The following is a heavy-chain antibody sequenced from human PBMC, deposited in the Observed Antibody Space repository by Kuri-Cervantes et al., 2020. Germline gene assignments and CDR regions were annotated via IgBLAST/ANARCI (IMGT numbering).Heavy chain of an antibody. Sequence: GESLKISCEASGFIFSSHWMHWVRQAPGKGLEWVGRIKSKTDGGTTDYAAPVKGRFTISRDDSKNTLYLQMNSLKTEDTAVYYCTTVIDIVVVPAAMRGYWYFDLWGRGTLVTVSS. D-gene: IGHD2-2*01. CDR1: GFIFSSHW. J-gene: IGHJ2*01. V-gene: IGHV3-15*01. CDR3: TTVIDIVVVPAAMRGYWYFDL. CDR2: IKSKTDGGTT.